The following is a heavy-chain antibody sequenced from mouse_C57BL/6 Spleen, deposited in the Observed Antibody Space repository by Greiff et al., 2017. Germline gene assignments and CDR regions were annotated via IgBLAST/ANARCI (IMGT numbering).Heavy chain of an antibody. V-gene: IGHV1-69*01. Sequence: QVQLKQPGAELVMPGASVKLSCKASGYTFTSYWMHWVKQRPGQGLEWIGEIDPSDSYTNYNQKFKGKSTLTVDKSSSTAYMQRISLTSEDSAVYYFARKVYSNYAMDYWGQGTSVTVSS. CDR1: GYTFTSYW. CDR3: ARKVYSNYAMDY. J-gene: IGHJ4*01. D-gene: IGHD2-5*01. CDR2: IDPSDSYT.